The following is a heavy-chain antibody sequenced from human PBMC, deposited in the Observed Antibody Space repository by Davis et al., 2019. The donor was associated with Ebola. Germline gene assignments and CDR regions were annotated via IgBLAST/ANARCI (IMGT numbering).Heavy chain of an antibody. CDR1: GYTFTTYG. J-gene: IGHJ4*02. V-gene: IGHV1-18*01. CDR2: ISAYNGNT. Sequence: ASVKVSCKASGYTFTTYGISWVRQAPGQGLEWMGWISAYNGNTNYAQKLQGRVTMTRDTSISTAYMELSRLRSDDTAVYYCARGSTFWSGYYMAYFDYWGQGILVTVSS. D-gene: IGHD3-3*01. CDR3: ARGSTFWSGYYMAYFDY.